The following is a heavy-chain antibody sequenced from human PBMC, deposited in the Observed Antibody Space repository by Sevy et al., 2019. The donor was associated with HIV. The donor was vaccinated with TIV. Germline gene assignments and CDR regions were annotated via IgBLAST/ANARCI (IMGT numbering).Heavy chain of an antibody. CDR1: GFTFSSYT. D-gene: IGHD4-17*01. Sequence: GGSLRLSCAASGFTFSSYTMNWVRQAPGKGLEWVSYISSSGSTKYYADSVKGRFTISRDNTKNPLYLQMNSLRAEDTAVSYWARDVFHDYSDYYFDYWGQGTLVTVSS. CDR2: ISSSGSTK. V-gene: IGHV3-48*01. CDR3: ARDVFHDYSDYYFDY. J-gene: IGHJ4*02.